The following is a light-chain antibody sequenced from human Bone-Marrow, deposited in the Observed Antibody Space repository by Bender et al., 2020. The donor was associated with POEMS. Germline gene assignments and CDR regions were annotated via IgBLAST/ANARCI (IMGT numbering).Light chain of an antibody. CDR3: AGWEAGLSGGV. Sequence: QSVLTQPPSASGTPGQRVTIPCSGSNSNIGTNAVNWYQQFPGTAPKLLIYSDNQRPSGVPDRFYAFKSGTSASLTISGLQSENETEYYCAGWEAGLSGGVSGQVTKLTVL. CDR2: SDN. J-gene: IGLJ3*02. V-gene: IGLV1-44*01. CDR1: NSNIGTNA.